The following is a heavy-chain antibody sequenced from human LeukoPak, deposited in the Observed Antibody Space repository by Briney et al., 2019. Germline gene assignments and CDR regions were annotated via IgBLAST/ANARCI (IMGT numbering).Heavy chain of an antibody. V-gene: IGHV3-30*02. CDR3: AKIRYGDYDYYYYYMDV. Sequence: PGGSLRLSCAASGFTFSSYGMHWVRQAPGKGLEGVAFIRYDGSNKYYADSVKGRFTISRDNSKKTLYLQMNSLRAEDTAVYYCAKIRYGDYDYYYYYMDVWGKGTTVTISS. D-gene: IGHD4-17*01. CDR1: GFTFSSYG. J-gene: IGHJ6*03. CDR2: IRYDGSNK.